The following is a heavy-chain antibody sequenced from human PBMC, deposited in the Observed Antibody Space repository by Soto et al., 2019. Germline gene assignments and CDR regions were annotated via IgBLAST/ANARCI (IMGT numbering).Heavy chain of an antibody. CDR2: IWYDGTQK. J-gene: IGHJ4*02. CDR3: ASAGGNTGIARWQYRS. CDR1: GFTFNTYS. D-gene: IGHD2-21*01. Sequence: GGSLRLSCEASGFTFNTYSMHWVRQPPGKGLEWLAAIWYDGTQKYYADSVKGRFIISRDNSKKTLYFEMNSLRAEDTAVYYCASAGGNTGIARWQYRSWGQGTLVAVYS. V-gene: IGHV3-33*01.